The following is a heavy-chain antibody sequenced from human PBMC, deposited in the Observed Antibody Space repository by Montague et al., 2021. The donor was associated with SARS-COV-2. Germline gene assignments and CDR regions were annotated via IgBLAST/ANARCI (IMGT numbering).Heavy chain of an antibody. CDR3: AGKASPLSADY. CDR1: GVSITSTNW. D-gene: IGHD1-14*01. V-gene: IGHV4/OR15-8*01. CDR2: ISYGGSA. J-gene: IGHJ4*02. Sequence: SETLSLTCVVSGVSITSTNWWCLVRHPPGKGLEWGGVISYGGSATYNPSLKSRATISMDTSRNLVSLKLSSVTAADTAIYYCAGKASPLSADYWGQGTLVTVSA.